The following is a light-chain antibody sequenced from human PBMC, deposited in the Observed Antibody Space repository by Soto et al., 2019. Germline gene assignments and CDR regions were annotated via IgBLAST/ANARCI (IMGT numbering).Light chain of an antibody. CDR1: QSIDTW. CDR3: LQHNTYPLT. CDR2: KAS. Sequence: DIQMTQFPSTLSASVGDRVTITCRASQSIDTWLAWHQQKPGQAPKLLISKASSLESGVPSRFSGSGSGTEFTLTITSLQPEDFATYYCLQHNTYPLTFGGGTKVDIK. V-gene: IGKV1-5*03. J-gene: IGKJ4*01.